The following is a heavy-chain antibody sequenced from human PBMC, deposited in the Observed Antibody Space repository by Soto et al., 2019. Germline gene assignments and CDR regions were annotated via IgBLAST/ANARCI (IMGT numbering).Heavy chain of an antibody. CDR3: ARSGRVTIFGVVTPYYYYGMDV. D-gene: IGHD3-3*01. CDR2: ISAYNGNT. Sequence: ASVKVSCKASGYTFTSYGISWVRQAPGQGLEWMGWISAYNGNTNYAQKLQGRVTMTTDTSTSTAYMELRSLGSDDTAVYYCARSGRVTIFGVVTPYYYYGMDVWGQGTTVTVSS. V-gene: IGHV1-18*01. CDR1: GYTFTSYG. J-gene: IGHJ6*02.